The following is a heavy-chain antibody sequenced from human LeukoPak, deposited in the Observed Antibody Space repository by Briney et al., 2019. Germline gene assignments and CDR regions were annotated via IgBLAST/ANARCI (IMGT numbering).Heavy chain of an antibody. V-gene: IGHV4-4*07. CDR1: GGSFSGYY. J-gene: IGHJ3*02. D-gene: IGHD3-10*01. CDR2: IYTSGST. Sequence: SETLSLTCAVYGGSFSGYYWSWIRQPPGKGLEWIGRIYTSGSTNYNPSLKSRVTMSVDTSKNQFSLKLSSVTAADTAVYYCARDVPPRGDAFDIWGQGTMVTVSS. CDR3: ARDVPPRGDAFDI.